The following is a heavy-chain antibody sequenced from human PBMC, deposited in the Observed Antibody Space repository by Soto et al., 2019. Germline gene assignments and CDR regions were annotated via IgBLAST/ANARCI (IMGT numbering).Heavy chain of an antibody. CDR2: ISYDGSNK. CDR3: AKEGYYDFWSGYSYYYYYMDV. CDR1: VFTFSSYG. D-gene: IGHD3-3*01. V-gene: IGHV3-30*18. Sequence: QPEGSLRLSCAASVFTFSSYGMHWVRQAPGKGLEWVAVISYDGSNKYYADSVKGRFTISRDNSKNTLYLQMNSLRAEDTAVYYCAKEGYYDFWSGYSYYYYYMDVWGKGTTVTVSS. J-gene: IGHJ6*03.